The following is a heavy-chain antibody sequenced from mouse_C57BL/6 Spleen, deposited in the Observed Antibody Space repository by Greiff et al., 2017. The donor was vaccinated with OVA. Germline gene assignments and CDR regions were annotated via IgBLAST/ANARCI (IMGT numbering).Heavy chain of an antibody. J-gene: IGHJ1*03. CDR3: ASPPFGSSSWYFDV. D-gene: IGHD1-1*01. CDR1: GYTFTDYY. Sequence: EVKLQESGPVLVKPGASVKMSCKASGYTFTDYYMNWVKQSHGKSLEWIGVINPYNGGTSYNQKFKGKATLTVDKSSSTAYMELNSLTSEDSAVYYCASPPFGSSSWYFDVWGTGTTVTVSS. V-gene: IGHV1-19*01. CDR2: INPYNGGT.